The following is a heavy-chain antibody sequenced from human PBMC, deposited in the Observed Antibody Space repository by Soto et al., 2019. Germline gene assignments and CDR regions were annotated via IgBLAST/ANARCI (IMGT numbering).Heavy chain of an antibody. Sequence: PGESLKISCQVSGYTFTIYWIGWVRQMPGKGLEWMGIIYPSDSDTRYSPSFQGQVTISADQSINTAYLQWDSLKASDTAIYYCARPANTVADHFDLWGQGSTGTVAS. CDR2: IYPSDSDT. D-gene: IGHD4-17*01. V-gene: IGHV5-51*01. J-gene: IGHJ4*02. CDR3: ARPANTVADHFDL. CDR1: GYTFTIYW.